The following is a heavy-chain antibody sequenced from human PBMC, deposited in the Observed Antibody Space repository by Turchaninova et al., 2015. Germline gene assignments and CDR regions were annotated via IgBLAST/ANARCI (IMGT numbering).Heavy chain of an antibody. CDR1: GYTLTSYW. CDR3: ARHMGGPIFDY. V-gene: IGHV5-10-1*03. J-gene: IGHJ4*02. CDR2: IDPSDSYS. D-gene: IGHD3-16*01. Sequence: EVQLVQSGAEVKKPGESLRISCTGSGYTLTSYWITWVRQMPGKGLEWRGRIDPSDSYSDYRPSFQGPVTLSVDKSISTAFLQWSSLRASDTVMYYCARHMGGPIFDYWGQGTLVTVSS.